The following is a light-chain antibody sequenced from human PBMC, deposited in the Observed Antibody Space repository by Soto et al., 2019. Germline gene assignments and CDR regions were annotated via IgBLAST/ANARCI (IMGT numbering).Light chain of an antibody. Sequence: EIVLTQYPATLSLSPGDRATLSCRASQSIGIYLAWYQQTPGQSPRLLIYEASNRATGVPAKFSGTGSGTDFTLTISSLESQDFGIYYCQQRSTWPLTFGGGTRVEI. CDR3: QQRSTWPLT. V-gene: IGKV3-11*01. CDR2: EAS. J-gene: IGKJ4*01. CDR1: QSIGIY.